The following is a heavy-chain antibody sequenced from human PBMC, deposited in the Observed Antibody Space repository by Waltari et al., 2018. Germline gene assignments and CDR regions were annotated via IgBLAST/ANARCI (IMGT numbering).Heavy chain of an antibody. D-gene: IGHD3-22*01. V-gene: IGHV1-69*13. CDR3: ARAASGYYDSSGQSGAFDI. J-gene: IGHJ3*02. Sequence: QVQLVQSGAEVKKPGSSVKVSCKASGGTFSSYAISRVRQAPGQGLVWMGGIIPSFGTANYAQKFQGRVTITADESTSTAYMELSSLRSEDTAVYYCARAASGYYDSSGQSGAFDIWGQGTMVTVSS. CDR2: IIPSFGTA. CDR1: GGTFSSYA.